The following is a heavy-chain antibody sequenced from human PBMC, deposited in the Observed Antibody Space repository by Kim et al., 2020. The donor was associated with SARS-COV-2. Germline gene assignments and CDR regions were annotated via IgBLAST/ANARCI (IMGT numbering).Heavy chain of an antibody. CDR2: IKPDGSET. Sequence: GGSLRLSCAASGSSFSNYWMTWVRQAPGKGLEWVAIIKPDGSETSYVDSVKGRFTISRDNAKNALYLQMNSLRAEDTAMYYCARGGLGGAFDYWGQVTLV. J-gene: IGHJ4*02. V-gene: IGHV3-7*01. CDR1: GSSFSNYW. D-gene: IGHD1-26*01. CDR3: ARGGLGGAFDY.